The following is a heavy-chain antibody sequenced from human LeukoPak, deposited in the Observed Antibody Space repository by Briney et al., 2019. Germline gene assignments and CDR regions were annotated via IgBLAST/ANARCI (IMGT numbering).Heavy chain of an antibody. J-gene: IGHJ3*02. CDR2: VSSSSSTI. CDR1: GFTFSSYS. V-gene: IGHV3-48*04. Sequence: GGSLRLSCAASGFTFSSYSMNWVRQAPGKGLEWVSYVSSSSSTIYYADSVKGRFTISRDNAKNSLYLQMNSLRAEDTAVYYCTRMEPRDAFDIWGQGTMVTVSS. CDR3: TRMEPRDAFDI. D-gene: IGHD1-26*01.